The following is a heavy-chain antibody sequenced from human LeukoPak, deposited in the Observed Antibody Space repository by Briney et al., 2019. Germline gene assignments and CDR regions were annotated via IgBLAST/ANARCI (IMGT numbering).Heavy chain of an antibody. CDR3: ASLIYYDSSGYGYYFDY. D-gene: IGHD3-22*01. CDR2: IYYSGST. CDR1: GDSISSGGYY. Sequence: SETLSLTCTVSGDSISSGGYYWSWIRQHPGKGLEWIGYIYYSGSTYYNPSLKSRVTISVDTSKNQFSLKLSSVTAADTAVYYCASLIYYDSSGYGYYFDYWGQGTLVTVSS. V-gene: IGHV4-31*03. J-gene: IGHJ4*02.